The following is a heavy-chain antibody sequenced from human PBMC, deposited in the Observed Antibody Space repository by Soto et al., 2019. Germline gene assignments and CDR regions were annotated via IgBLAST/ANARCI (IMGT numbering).Heavy chain of an antibody. CDR3: ARAAVKLGATLFDS. Sequence: SETLSLTCAVSGRSLRGHYWSWIRQSPEKGLEWIGEINHSGFTNYSPTLKSRVTISRDASKNQFSLRLSSMTAADSAVYFCARAAVKLGATLFDSWGQGTLVTVSS. CDR2: INHSGFT. D-gene: IGHD1-26*01. J-gene: IGHJ4*02. CDR1: GRSLRGHY. V-gene: IGHV4-34*01.